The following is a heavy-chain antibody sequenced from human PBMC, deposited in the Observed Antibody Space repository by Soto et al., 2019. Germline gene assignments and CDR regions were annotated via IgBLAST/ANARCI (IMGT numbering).Heavy chain of an antibody. D-gene: IGHD2-15*01. J-gene: IGHJ3*02. CDR3: AAGYCSGGSCYSHDAFDI. CDR1: GYSFTSYD. V-gene: IGHV1-8*01. CDR2: INPNSGNT. Sequence: GASVKVSWKASGYSFTSYDSKWVRQATGQGLEWIGWINPNSGNTSYAQKFQERVTITRNMSTSTAYMELSSLRSEDTAVYYCAAGYCSGGSCYSHDAFDIWGQGTMVTVSS.